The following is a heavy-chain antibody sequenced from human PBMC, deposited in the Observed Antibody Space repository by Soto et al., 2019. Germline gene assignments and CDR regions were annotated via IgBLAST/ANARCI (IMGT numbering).Heavy chain of an antibody. CDR1: GGTFADFI. CDR2: IGPMFGTA. D-gene: IGHD1-26*01. CDR3: PSIGSYGSSRSQYSSMDW. J-gene: IGHJ6*02. V-gene: IGHV1-69*01. Sequence: QVQLVQSGAEVKEPGSSVKVSCTASGGTFADFIMNWVRQTPGQGLEWMGGIGPMFGTATYAEKFKGRVTISATESTSTAYMDLSSLRSEDTAVYYCPSIGSYGSSRSQYSSMDWWGAGHRVTVS.